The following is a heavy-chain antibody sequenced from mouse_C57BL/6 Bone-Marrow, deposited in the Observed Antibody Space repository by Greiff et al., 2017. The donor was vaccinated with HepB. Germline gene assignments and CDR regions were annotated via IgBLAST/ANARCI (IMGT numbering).Heavy chain of an antibody. CDR3: ATPYYGSSYLDY. CDR1: GFTFSSYA. Sequence: EVHLVESGGGLVKPGGSLKLSCAASGFTFSSYAMSWVRQTPEKRLEWVATISDGGSYTYYPDNVKGRFTISRDNAKNNLYLQMSHLKSEDTAMYYCATPYYGSSYLDYWGQGTTLTVSS. CDR2: ISDGGSYT. J-gene: IGHJ2*01. V-gene: IGHV5-4*01. D-gene: IGHD1-1*01.